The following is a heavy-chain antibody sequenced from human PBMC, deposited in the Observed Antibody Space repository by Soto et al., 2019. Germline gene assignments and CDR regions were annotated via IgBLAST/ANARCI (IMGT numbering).Heavy chain of an antibody. CDR3: ARDKITGLFDY. CDR2: INHSGST. Sequence: QVQLQQWGAGLLKPSETLSLTCAVYGGSFSGYYWTWIRQPPGTGLEWIGEINHSGSTNYNPSLKSRVTISVDTSKNQFSLKLNSVTAAATAVYYCARDKITGLFDYWGQGTLVTVSS. V-gene: IGHV4-34*01. CDR1: GGSFSGYY. J-gene: IGHJ4*02. D-gene: IGHD2-8*02.